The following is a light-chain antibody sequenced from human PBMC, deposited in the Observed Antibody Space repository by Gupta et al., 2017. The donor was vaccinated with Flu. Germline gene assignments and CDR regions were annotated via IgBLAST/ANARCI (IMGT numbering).Light chain of an antibody. J-gene: IGKJ3*01. CDR3: HHYSASPRT. CDR2: GAS. Sequence: EIVLTQSPGTLSLAPGDRATLSCRASQTIYANNLAWFQQIPGLPPRLVIYGASSRAIGIPDRFSGSGSGTDFTLTIDILEPEDFAVYYCHHYSASPRTFGPGTKLDLK. V-gene: IGKV3-20*01. CDR1: QTIYANN.